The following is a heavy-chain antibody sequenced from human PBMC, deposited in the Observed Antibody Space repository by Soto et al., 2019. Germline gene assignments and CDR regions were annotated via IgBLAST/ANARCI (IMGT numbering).Heavy chain of an antibody. Sequence: GGSLRLSCAASGFTFSSYSMNWVRQAPGKGLEWVSYISSSSSTIYYADSVKGRFTISRDNAKNSLYLQMNSLRDEDTAVYYCARGGYCSGGSCSVVPFDYWGQGTLVTVSS. D-gene: IGHD2-15*01. V-gene: IGHV3-48*02. CDR2: ISSSSSTI. CDR3: ARGGYCSGGSCSVVPFDY. CDR1: GFTFSSYS. J-gene: IGHJ4*02.